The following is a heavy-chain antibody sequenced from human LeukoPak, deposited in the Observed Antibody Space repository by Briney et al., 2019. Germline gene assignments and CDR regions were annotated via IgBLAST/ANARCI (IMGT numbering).Heavy chain of an antibody. CDR1: GFTFSSYG. V-gene: IGHV3-33*01. CDR3: AREGIVVPLCDY. J-gene: IGHJ4*02. D-gene: IGHD3-22*01. CDR2: IWYDGSNK. Sequence: RGSLRLSCAASGFTFSSYGMHWVRQAPGKGLEWVAVIWYDGSNKYYADSVKGRFTISRDNSKNTLYLQMNSLRAEDTAVYYCAREGIVVPLCDYWGQGTLVTVSS.